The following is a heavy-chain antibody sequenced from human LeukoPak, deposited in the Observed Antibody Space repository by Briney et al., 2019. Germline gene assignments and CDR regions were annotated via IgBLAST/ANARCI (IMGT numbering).Heavy chain of an antibody. Sequence: GESLKISCKGSGYSFTSYWIGWVRQMPGKGLEWMGIIYPGDSDTRYSPSFQGQVTISADKSISTAYLQWSSLKASDTAMYYCARRDETLGYCSSTSCYSQAVYYWGQGTLVTVSS. CDR3: ARRDETLGYCSSTSCYSQAVYY. V-gene: IGHV5-51*01. CDR1: GYSFTSYW. CDR2: IYPGDSDT. D-gene: IGHD2-2*01. J-gene: IGHJ4*02.